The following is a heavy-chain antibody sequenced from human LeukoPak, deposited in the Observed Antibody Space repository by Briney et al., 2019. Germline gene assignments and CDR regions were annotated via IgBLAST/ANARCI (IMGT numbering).Heavy chain of an antibody. D-gene: IGHD5-18*01. CDR3: ARERSAMVTGFDY. Sequence: GGSLRLSCAASGFTFSSYSMNWVRQAPGKGLEWVSSISSSRSYIYYADSVKGRYTISRDNEKNSLYLQMNSLRAEDTSVYYCARERSAMVTGFDYWGQGTLVTVSS. CDR2: ISSSRSYI. CDR1: GFTFSSYS. J-gene: IGHJ4*02. V-gene: IGHV3-21*01.